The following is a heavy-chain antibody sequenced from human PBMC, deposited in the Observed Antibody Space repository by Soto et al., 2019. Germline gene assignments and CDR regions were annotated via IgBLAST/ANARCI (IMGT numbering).Heavy chain of an antibody. J-gene: IGHJ3*01. V-gene: IGHV3-30*18. CDR1: GFTFSGHG. D-gene: IGHD2-2*01. CDR3: AKATGWKGYCSSASCFHDAFDV. Sequence: QVQLVESGGGVVQPGRSLRLSCAASGFTFSGHGMHWVRQAPGWGLEWVALISYDGNNKDYADSVKGRFSISIDDSSDTVFLQMNSLRPEDTAVYYCAKATGWKGYCSSASCFHDAFDVWGQGTKVTVS. CDR2: ISYDGNNK.